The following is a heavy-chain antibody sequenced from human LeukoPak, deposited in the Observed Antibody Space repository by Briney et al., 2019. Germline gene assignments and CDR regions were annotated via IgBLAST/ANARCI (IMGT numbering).Heavy chain of an antibody. D-gene: IGHD3-22*01. J-gene: IGHJ3*02. Sequence: ASVKVSCKASGYTFSGYYMYWVRQAPGQGLEWMGWINPNSGGTKYAQKFQGRVTMTRDTSISTAYMELSRLRSDDTAVYYCARVNTMIVVVLGDGEEAFDIWGQGAMVTVSS. CDR2: INPNSGGT. V-gene: IGHV1-2*02. CDR3: ARVNTMIVVVLGDGEEAFDI. CDR1: GYTFSGYY.